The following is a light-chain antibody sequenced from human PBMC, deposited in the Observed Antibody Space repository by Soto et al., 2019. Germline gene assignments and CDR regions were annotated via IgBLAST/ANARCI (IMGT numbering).Light chain of an antibody. V-gene: IGLV2-14*01. CDR1: SSDVGGSNY. J-gene: IGLJ1*01. CDR2: DVS. Sequence: QSALTQPASVSGSPGQSITISCTGTSSDVGGSNYVSWYQQHPGKAPKLMIYDVSDRPSGVSNRFSGSKSGNTASLAISGLQAADDDAYYCSSYTSSSTRVFGTGTKLTVL. CDR3: SSYTSSSTRV.